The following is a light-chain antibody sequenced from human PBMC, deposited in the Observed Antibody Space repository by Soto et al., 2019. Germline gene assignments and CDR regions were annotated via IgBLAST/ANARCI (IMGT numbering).Light chain of an antibody. V-gene: IGLV2-14*03. J-gene: IGLJ2*01. Sequence: QSVLTQPASVSGSPGQSITISCAGTSADIGAFNYVSRYQHHPGKAPKLLIYDVSDRPSGVSTRFSASKSANTASLTISGLQADDEADYYCSSYSTSSALVFGGGTKLTVL. CDR3: SSYSTSSALV. CDR1: SADIGAFNY. CDR2: DVS.